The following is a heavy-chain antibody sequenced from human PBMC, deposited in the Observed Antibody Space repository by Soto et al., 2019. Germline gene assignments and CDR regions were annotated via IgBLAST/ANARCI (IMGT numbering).Heavy chain of an antibody. D-gene: IGHD2-2*01. CDR1: GYTFTIYG. CDR2: ISAYNGNT. V-gene: IGHV1-18*04. CDR3: ARGGGVVVPAATFDY. Sequence: ASVKVSCKASGYTFTIYGISCVRQARVQGLEWMGWISAYNGNTNYAQKLQGRVTMTTDTSTSTAYMELRSLRSDDTAVYYCARGGGVVVPAATFDYWGQGTLVTVSS. J-gene: IGHJ4*02.